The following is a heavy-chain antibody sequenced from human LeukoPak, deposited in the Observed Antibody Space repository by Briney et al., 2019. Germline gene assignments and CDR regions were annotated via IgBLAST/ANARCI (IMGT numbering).Heavy chain of an antibody. D-gene: IGHD2-15*01. J-gene: IGHJ4*02. CDR3: ARGGRSGCRYFDY. Sequence: ASVKVSCKASEYTFTDYYIHWLRQAPGQGLEWMGRISPNTGGTDHAQEFRDKITITRDTSISTAYIELSRLISDDTAVYYCARGGRSGCRYFDYWGQGTLVTVSS. CDR2: ISPNTGGT. V-gene: IGHV1-2*06. CDR1: EYTFTDYY.